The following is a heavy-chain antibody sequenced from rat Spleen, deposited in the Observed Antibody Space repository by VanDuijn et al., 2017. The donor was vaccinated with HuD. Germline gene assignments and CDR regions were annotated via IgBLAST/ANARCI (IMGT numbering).Heavy chain of an antibody. CDR1: GFTFSDYN. Sequence: EVQLVESGGGLVQPGRSLKLSCAASGFTFSDYNMAWVRQAPKKGLEWVATISYDGSSTYYRDSVKGRFTISRDNAKSTLYLQMDSLRSEDTATYYCARQDGYYSSYIYFFAYWGQGTLVTVSS. D-gene: IGHD1-2*01. J-gene: IGHJ3*01. V-gene: IGHV5-7*01. CDR3: ARQDGYYSSYIYFFAY. CDR2: ISYDGSST.